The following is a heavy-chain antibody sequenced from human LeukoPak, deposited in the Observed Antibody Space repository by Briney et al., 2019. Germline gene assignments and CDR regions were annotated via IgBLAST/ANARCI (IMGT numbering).Heavy chain of an antibody. Sequence: GGSLRLSCAASGFAFINYAMTWVRQAPGKGLEWVSGVSGSGGVTYYADSVKGRFTISRDNSKNTLHLQMNSLRAKDTAVYYCATFLAVIAARDSLYFQHWGQGTLVSVSS. CDR2: VSGSGGVT. CDR1: GFAFINYA. J-gene: IGHJ1*01. CDR3: ATFLAVIAARDSLYFQH. D-gene: IGHD6-6*01. V-gene: IGHV3-23*01.